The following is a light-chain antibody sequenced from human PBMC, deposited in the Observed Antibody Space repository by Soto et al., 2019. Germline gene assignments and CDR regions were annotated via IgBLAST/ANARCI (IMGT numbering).Light chain of an antibody. Sequence: QSALTQPRSVSGSPGQSVTISCTGTSSDVGGYNYVSWYQQHPGKAPKLMIYDVSKRPSGVPDRFSGSKSGNTASLTISGLQAEDEADYYCCSHAVSYTYGFGTGTKLTVL. CDR1: SSDVGGYNY. J-gene: IGLJ1*01. V-gene: IGLV2-11*01. CDR3: CSHAVSYTYG. CDR2: DVS.